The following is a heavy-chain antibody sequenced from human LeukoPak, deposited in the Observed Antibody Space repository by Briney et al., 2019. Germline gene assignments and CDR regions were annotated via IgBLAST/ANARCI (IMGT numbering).Heavy chain of an antibody. CDR3: ARALHCSSTSCYTGGYFQH. CDR1: GFTFSSHA. V-gene: IGHV3-23*01. J-gene: IGHJ1*01. Sequence: GGSLRLSCAASGFTFSSHAMSWVRQAPGKGLQWVSAISGSGDSTYYADSVKGRFSISRDNSKNTLYLQMSSLRAEDTAVYYCARALHCSSTSCYTGGYFQHWGQGTLVTVSS. CDR2: ISGSGDST. D-gene: IGHD2-2*02.